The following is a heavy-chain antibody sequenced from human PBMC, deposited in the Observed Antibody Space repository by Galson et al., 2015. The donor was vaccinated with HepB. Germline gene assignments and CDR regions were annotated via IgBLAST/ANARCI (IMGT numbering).Heavy chain of an antibody. CDR2: IIPILGIA. CDR3: ARAPEITMVRGVTDKNHWFDP. V-gene: IGHV1-69*04. D-gene: IGHD3-10*01. CDR1: GGTFSSYA. J-gene: IGHJ5*02. Sequence: SVKVSCKASGGTFSSYAISWVRQAPGQGPEWMGRIIPILGIANYAQKFQGRVTITADKSTSTAYMELSSLRSEDTAVYYCARAPEITMVRGVTDKNHWFDPWGQGTLVTVSS.